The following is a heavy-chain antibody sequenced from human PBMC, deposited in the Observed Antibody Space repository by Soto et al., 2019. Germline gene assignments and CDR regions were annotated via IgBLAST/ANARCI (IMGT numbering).Heavy chain of an antibody. CDR3: AKDGRDFWSGYTHEDNYYYYYGMDV. CDR2: ISYDGSNK. D-gene: IGHD3-3*01. V-gene: IGHV3-30*18. Sequence: GGSLRLSCAASGFTFSSYGMHWVRQAPGKGLEWVAVISYDGSNKYYADSVKGRFTISRDNSKNTLYLQMNSLRAEDTAVYYCAKDGRDFWSGYTHEDNYYYYYGMDVWGQGTTVTVSS. J-gene: IGHJ6*02. CDR1: GFTFSSYG.